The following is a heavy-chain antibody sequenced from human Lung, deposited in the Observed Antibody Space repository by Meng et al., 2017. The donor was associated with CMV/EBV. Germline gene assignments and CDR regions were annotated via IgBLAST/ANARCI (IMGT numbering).Heavy chain of an antibody. CDR2: ISSSSSYI. D-gene: IGHD6-13*01. CDR1: GFTFSTYS. CDR3: TRSDAYRSSWYGDY. J-gene: IGHJ4*02. Sequence: GGSXRLXCAASGFTFSTYSMNWVRQAPGKGLEWVSSISSSSSYIYYVDSVKGRFTISRDNAKNSLYLQMNSLRAEDTAVYYCTRSDAYRSSWYGDYWGQGPLVTVSS. V-gene: IGHV3-21*01.